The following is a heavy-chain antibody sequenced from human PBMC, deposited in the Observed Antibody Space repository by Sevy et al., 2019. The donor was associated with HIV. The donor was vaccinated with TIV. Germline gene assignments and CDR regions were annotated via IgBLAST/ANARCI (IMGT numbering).Heavy chain of an antibody. V-gene: IGHV3-23*01. CDR3: AKIPYPFLYCSSTSCYRYYFDY. CDR2: ISGSGGST. Sequence: GGSLRLSCAASGFTFSSYAMSWVRQAPGKGLEWVSAISGSGGSTYYADSVKGRFTISRDNSKNTLYLQMNSLGAEDTAVYYCAKIPYPFLYCSSTSCYRYYFDYWGQGTLVTVSS. J-gene: IGHJ4*02. CDR1: GFTFSSYA. D-gene: IGHD2-2*01.